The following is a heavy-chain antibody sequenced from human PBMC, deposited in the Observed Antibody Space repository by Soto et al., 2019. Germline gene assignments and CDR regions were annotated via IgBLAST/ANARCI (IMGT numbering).Heavy chain of an antibody. D-gene: IGHD6-6*01. CDR1: GFTFSSYG. V-gene: IGHV3-33*01. J-gene: IGHJ6*04. CDR2: IWYDGSNK. Sequence: PGGSLRLACAASGFTFSSYGMHWVRQAPGKGLEWVAVIWYDGSNKYYADSVKGRFTISRDNSKNTLYLQMNSLRAEDTSVYYCARVGGLSIAARGYYGMYGWGKGNTVRVYS. CDR3: ARVGGLSIAARGYYGMYG.